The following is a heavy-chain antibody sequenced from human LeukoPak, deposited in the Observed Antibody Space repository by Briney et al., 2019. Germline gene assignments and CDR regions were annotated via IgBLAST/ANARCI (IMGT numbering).Heavy chain of an antibody. CDR1: GYTFSGYY. CDR2: INPNSGST. D-gene: IGHD2-8*01. CDR3: ARGGFLNSLNVAFDI. Sequence: ASVKVSCKASGYTFSGYYMHWVRQAPGQGLEWMGWINPNSGSTNYAQKFQGRVTMTRDTPISTAYMEVSRLRSDDTAVYYCARGGFLNSLNVAFDIWGQGTMVTVSS. J-gene: IGHJ3*02. V-gene: IGHV1-2*02.